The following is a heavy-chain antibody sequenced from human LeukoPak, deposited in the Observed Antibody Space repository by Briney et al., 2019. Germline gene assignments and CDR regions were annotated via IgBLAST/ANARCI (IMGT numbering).Heavy chain of an antibody. Sequence: PSETLSLTCTVSGGSISSGDYYWSWIRQPPGKGLEWIGYIYYSGSTYYNPSLKSRVTISVDTSKNQFSLKLSSVTAADTAVYYCARVIGTYYYGSGSYGFDYWGQGTLVTVSS. D-gene: IGHD3-10*01. CDR1: GGSISSGDYY. CDR3: ARVIGTYYYGSGSYGFDY. J-gene: IGHJ4*02. CDR2: IYYSGST. V-gene: IGHV4-30-4*01.